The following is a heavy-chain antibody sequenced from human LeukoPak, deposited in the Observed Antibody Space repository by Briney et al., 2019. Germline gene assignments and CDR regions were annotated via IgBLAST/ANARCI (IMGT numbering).Heavy chain of an antibody. V-gene: IGHV4-34*01. Sequence: SETLSLTCAVYGGSFSGYYWSWIRQPPGKGLEWIGEINHSGSTNYNPSLKSRVTISVDTSKSQFSLSLDSVTAADTAVYYCAREVEGAYFDHWGPGTLVTVSS. CDR3: AREVEGAYFDH. CDR1: GGSFSGYY. CDR2: INHSGST. J-gene: IGHJ4*02.